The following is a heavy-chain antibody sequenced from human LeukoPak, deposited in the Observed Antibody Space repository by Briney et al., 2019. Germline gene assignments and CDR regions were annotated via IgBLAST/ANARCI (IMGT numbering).Heavy chain of an antibody. D-gene: IGHD2-2*01. J-gene: IGHJ4*02. CDR2: IDDSGVIR. Sequence: GGSLRLSCAASGFTFKTHAMSWVRQAPGKGLEWVSRIDDSGVIRSYADSVKGRFTISRDNSKMTLTLQMDSLRAEDTAVYYCAQRAQLPKRHFDYWGQGTLVTVSS. V-gene: IGHV3-23*01. CDR1: GFTFKTHA. CDR3: AQRAQLPKRHFDY.